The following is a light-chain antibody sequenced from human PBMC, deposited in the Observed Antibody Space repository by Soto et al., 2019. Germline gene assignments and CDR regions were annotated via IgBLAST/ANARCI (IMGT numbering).Light chain of an antibody. CDR2: DAS. CDR3: QPRSNWPLT. Sequence: EIVLTQSPATLSLSPGERATLSCRASQSVSSYLAWYQQKPGQAPRLLIYDASNRDTGIPARFSGSGSGTDFTLIISSLEPEDFVVYYCQPRSNWPLTFGGGTKVEIK. J-gene: IGKJ4*01. V-gene: IGKV3-11*01. CDR1: QSVSSY.